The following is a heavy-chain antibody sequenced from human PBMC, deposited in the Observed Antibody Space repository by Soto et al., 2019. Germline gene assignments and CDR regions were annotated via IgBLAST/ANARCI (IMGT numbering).Heavy chain of an antibody. CDR1: GFTFITYD. Sequence: ASVKVSCKASGFTFITYDFSWVRQAAGQGLEWMGWMNPNNGNAGFAQKFRGRINMTRNTSISTAYLELSSLRSDDSAVYFCARRKERSGPYYLDLWGPGPPLTVST. CDR3: ARRKERSGPYYLDL. V-gene: IGHV1-8*01. CDR2: MNPNNGNA. J-gene: IGHJ4*02. D-gene: IGHD6-25*01.